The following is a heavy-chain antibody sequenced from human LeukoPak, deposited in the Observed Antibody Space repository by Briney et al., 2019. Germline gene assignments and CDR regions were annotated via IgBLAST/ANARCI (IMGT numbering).Heavy chain of an antibody. D-gene: IGHD3-16*01. CDR3: ASLGGYGDYFDY. Sequence: SETLSLTCTVSGGSISSYYWSWIRQPPGKGLEWIGYIYYSGSTNYNPSLKSRVTISVDTSKNQFSLKLSSVTAVDTAVYYCASLGGYGDYFDYWGQGTLVTVSS. V-gene: IGHV4-59*01. CDR2: IYYSGST. CDR1: GGSISSYY. J-gene: IGHJ4*02.